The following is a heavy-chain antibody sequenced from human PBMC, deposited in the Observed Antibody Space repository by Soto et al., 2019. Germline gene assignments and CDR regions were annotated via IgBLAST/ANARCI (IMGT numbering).Heavy chain of an antibody. D-gene: IGHD4-4*01. CDR3: ARDRDDYSNYGHDAFDI. Sequence: GGSLRLSCAASGFTFSSYDMNWVRQAPGKGLEWVSYISSSGSTIYYADSVKGRFTISRDNAKNSLYLQMNSLRAEDTAVYYCARDRDDYSNYGHDAFDIWGQGTMVTVSS. V-gene: IGHV3-48*03. CDR2: ISSSGSTI. J-gene: IGHJ3*02. CDR1: GFTFSSYD.